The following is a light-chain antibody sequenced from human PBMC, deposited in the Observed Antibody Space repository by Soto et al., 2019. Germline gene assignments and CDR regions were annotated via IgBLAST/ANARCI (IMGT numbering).Light chain of an antibody. CDR3: SSYAGSSNV. Sequence: HSAPTHPPSASGSPGQSVAISCTGTSSDVGGYNYVSWYQQHPGKAPKLMIYEVNKRPSGVPDRFSGSKSGNTASLTVSGLQAEDEADYYCSSYAGSSNVFGTGTKVTVL. V-gene: IGLV2-8*01. J-gene: IGLJ1*01. CDR2: EVN. CDR1: SSDVGGYNY.